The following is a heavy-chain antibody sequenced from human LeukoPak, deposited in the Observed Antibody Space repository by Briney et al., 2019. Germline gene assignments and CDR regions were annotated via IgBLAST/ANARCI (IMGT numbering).Heavy chain of an antibody. Sequence: SSQTLSLTCTVSGGSISSGGYYWSWIRQHPGKGLEWIGEINHTGNTGYNPSLKSRVTISVDTSKNQFSLKLGSVTAADTAVYYCARKTVPTGVDYWGQGTLVTVSS. V-gene: IGHV4-31*03. J-gene: IGHJ4*02. D-gene: IGHD4-17*01. CDR2: INHTGNT. CDR1: GGSISSGGYY. CDR3: ARKTVPTGVDY.